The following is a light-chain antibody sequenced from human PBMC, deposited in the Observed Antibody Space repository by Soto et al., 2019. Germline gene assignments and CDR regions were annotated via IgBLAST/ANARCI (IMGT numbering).Light chain of an antibody. CDR2: AAS. CDR1: QGISNY. CDR3: QQLNIFPPLFT. J-gene: IGKJ3*01. V-gene: IGKV1-27*01. Sequence: DIQMTQSPSSLSASVGDRVTITCRASQGISNYLAWYQQKPGKVPKLLIYAASTLQSGVPSRFSGSGSGTDFTLTISSLQPEDVATYFCQQLNIFPPLFTFGPGTKVDIK.